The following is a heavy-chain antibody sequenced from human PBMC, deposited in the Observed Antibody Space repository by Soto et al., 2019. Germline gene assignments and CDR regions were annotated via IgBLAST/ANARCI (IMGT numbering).Heavy chain of an antibody. Sequence: LSLTCTVSGGSISSDGHWWSWIRQPPGKGLEWIGYIYYSGNAYYNPSLKSRVTISVDTSKNQFSLKLSSVTAADTAVYYCARYHYGSGSYSLFDYWGHGTLVTVSS. CDR2: IYYSGNA. J-gene: IGHJ4*01. V-gene: IGHV4-30-4*01. D-gene: IGHD3-10*01. CDR3: ARYHYGSGSYSLFDY. CDR1: GGSISSDGHW.